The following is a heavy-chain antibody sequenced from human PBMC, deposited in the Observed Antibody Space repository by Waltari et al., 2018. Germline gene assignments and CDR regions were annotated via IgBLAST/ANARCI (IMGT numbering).Heavy chain of an antibody. CDR2: IYHSGST. J-gene: IGHJ4*02. Sequence: QVQLQESGPGLVKPSQTLSLTCTVSGGSISSGGYYWSWIRQHPGKGLEWIGYIYHSGSTYDNPSLKSRVTISVDRSKNQFSLKLSSVTAADTAVYYCASVNLGYSGYVLDYWGQGTLVTVSS. CDR3: ASVNLGYSGYVLDY. D-gene: IGHD5-12*01. CDR1: GGSISSGGYY. V-gene: IGHV4-31*03.